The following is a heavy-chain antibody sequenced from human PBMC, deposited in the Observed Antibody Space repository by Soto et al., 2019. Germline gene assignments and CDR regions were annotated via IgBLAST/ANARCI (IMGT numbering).Heavy chain of an antibody. J-gene: IGHJ4*02. CDR1: GFTFSSYG. CDR3: AKDQRGGFDY. Sequence: QGQLVESGGGVVQPGRSLRLSCAASGFTFSSYGMHWVRQAPGKGLEWVAVISYDGSNKYYADSVKGRFTISRDNSKNTLYLQMNSLRAEDTAVYYCAKDQRGGFDYWGQGTLVTVSS. D-gene: IGHD3-16*01. V-gene: IGHV3-30*18. CDR2: ISYDGSNK.